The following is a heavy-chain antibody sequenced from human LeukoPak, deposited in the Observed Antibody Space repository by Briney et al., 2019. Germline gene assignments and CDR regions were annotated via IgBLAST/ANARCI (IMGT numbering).Heavy chain of an antibody. CDR1: GYTFTSYA. V-gene: IGHV1-3*01. J-gene: IGHJ4*02. CDR3: GRWYDYGDYFFDY. CDR2: INAGNGNT. D-gene: IGHD4-17*01. Sequence: GASVKVSCKASGYTFTSYAMHWVRQAPGQRLEWMGWINAGNGNTKYSQKFQGRVTITRDTSASTAYMELSSLRSEDTAVYYCGRWYDYGDYFFDYWGQGTLVTVSS.